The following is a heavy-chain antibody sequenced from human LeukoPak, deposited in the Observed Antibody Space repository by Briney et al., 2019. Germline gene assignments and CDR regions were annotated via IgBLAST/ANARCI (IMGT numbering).Heavy chain of an antibody. D-gene: IGHD3-9*01. Sequence: SGGSLRLSCAASGFTFRDYAMNWVRQAPGKGLEWVSVISGDGHRTYYADSVKGRFTISRDNSKNTLFLQASSLRAEDTAIYYCAKRISTGWFYFDYWGQGTLVTVSS. J-gene: IGHJ4*02. CDR2: ISGDGHRT. CDR3: AKRISTGWFYFDY. V-gene: IGHV3-23*01. CDR1: GFTFRDYA.